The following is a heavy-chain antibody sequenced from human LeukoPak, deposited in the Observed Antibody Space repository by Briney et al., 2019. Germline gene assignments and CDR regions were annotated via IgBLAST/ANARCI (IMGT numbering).Heavy chain of an antibody. CDR1: GFTVSRNY. CDR3: ARERSEGLSFDY. V-gene: IGHV3-53*01. D-gene: IGHD3-16*01. J-gene: IGHJ4*02. Sequence: PGGSLRLSCAASGFTVSRNYMSWVRQAPGKGLEWVSVIYSGGSTYYADSVKGRFTISRDTSKNTLYLQMNSLRAEDTAVYYCARERSEGLSFDYWGPGTLVTVSS. CDR2: IYSGGST.